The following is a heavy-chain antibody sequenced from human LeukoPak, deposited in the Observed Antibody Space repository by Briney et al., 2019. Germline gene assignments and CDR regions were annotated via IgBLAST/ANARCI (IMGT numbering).Heavy chain of an antibody. J-gene: IGHJ5*02. Sequence: ASVTVSCKASGYSFTDCYLHWVRQPPAPGLEWMGWINPNSGGTIYSQKFQGRVTTTRDTSISTAYMELSRLRSDDTAVYYCARSDYLNWFDPWGQGTLVTVSS. CDR2: INPNSGGT. CDR1: GYSFTDCY. D-gene: IGHD3-16*01. V-gene: IGHV1-2*02. CDR3: ARSDYLNWFDP.